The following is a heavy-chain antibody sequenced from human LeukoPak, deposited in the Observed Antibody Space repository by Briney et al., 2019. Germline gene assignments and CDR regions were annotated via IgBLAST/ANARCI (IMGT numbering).Heavy chain of an antibody. D-gene: IGHD1-26*01. J-gene: IGHJ4*02. Sequence: PGASRRLSCAASGFTFSSYAMSWVRQAPGKGLEWVSAISGSGGSTYYADSVKGRFTISRDNSKNTLYLQMNSLRAEDTAVYYCAKFRGYSGTNRYYFDYWGQGTLVTVSS. CDR1: GFTFSSYA. CDR2: ISGSGGST. CDR3: AKFRGYSGTNRYYFDY. V-gene: IGHV3-23*01.